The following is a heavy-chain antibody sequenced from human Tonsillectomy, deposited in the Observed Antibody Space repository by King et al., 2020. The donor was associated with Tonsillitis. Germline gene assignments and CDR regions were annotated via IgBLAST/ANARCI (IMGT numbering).Heavy chain of an antibody. Sequence: VQLVESGGGLVQPGGSLRLSCAASGFTFSSYWMSWVRQAPGKGLEWVANIKQDGREKYAVDSVKGRFTISRDKAKNSLYLQMNSLRAEDTAVYYCSRDLAPFGGGGLSCFDVWGQGTTVTVSS. CDR2: IKQDGREK. CDR1: GFTFSSYW. J-gene: IGHJ6*02. D-gene: IGHD2-2*01. V-gene: IGHV3-7*03. CDR3: SRDLAPFGGGGLSCFDV.